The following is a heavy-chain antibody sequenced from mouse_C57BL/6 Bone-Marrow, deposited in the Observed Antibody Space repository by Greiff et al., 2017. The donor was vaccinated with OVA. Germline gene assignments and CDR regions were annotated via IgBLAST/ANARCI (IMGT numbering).Heavy chain of an antibody. CDR3: AGASYYSNYFYAMDY. V-gene: IGHV12-3*01. CDR1: GFPITSGYY. CDR2: ITHSGET. J-gene: IGHJ4*01. D-gene: IGHD2-5*01. Sequence: VQLVESGPGLVKPSQSLFLTCSITGFPITSGYYWIWIRQSPGKPLEWMGYITHSGETFYNPSPQSPISITRETSKNQFFLQLNSVTTEDTAMYYCAGASYYSNYFYAMDYWGQGTSVTVSS.